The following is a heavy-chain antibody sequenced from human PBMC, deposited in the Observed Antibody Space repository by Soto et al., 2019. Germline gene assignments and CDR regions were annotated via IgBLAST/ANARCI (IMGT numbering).Heavy chain of an antibody. V-gene: IGHV1-58*02. CDR3: SADRQDIGVGWWV. D-gene: IGHD2-15*01. CDR2: IVVASGQT. CDR1: GSGFISSG. Sequence: SVKVSCKASGSGFISSGIQWVRQAHGQRLEWIGWIVVASGQTNYAQNFRGRVAITRDTSTATAYIELTGLTSEDTAVYFCSADRQDIGVGWWVWGQGTTVTVSS. J-gene: IGHJ6*02.